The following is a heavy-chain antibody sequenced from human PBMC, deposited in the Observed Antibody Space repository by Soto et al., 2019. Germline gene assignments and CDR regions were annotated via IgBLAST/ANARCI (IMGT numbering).Heavy chain of an antibody. V-gene: IGHV3-30-3*01. J-gene: IGHJ4*02. D-gene: IGHD3-10*01. CDR2: ISYDGSNK. CDR3: AGARGVFKSHGSVSLDY. Sequence: QVQLVESGGGVVQPGRSLRLSCAASGFTFSSYAMHWVRQAPGKGLEWVAVISYDGSNKYYADSVKGRFTISRDNSKNTLYLRMTGMRSEDTAVYYGAGARGVFKSHGSVSLDYWGQGTLVTVSS. CDR1: GFTFSSYA.